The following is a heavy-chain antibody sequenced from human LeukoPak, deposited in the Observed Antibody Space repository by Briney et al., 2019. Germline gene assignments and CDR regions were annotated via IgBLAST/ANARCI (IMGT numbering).Heavy chain of an antibody. CDR1: GYTFTSYG. J-gene: IGHJ4*02. Sequence: ASVKVSCKASGYTFTSYGISWVRQAPGQGLEWMGWISAYNGNTSYAQKLQGRVTMTTDTSTSTAYMELRSLRSDDTAVYYCARDGEYSSGWYYFDYWGQGTLVTVSS. CDR3: ARDGEYSSGWYYFDY. CDR2: ISAYNGNT. D-gene: IGHD6-19*01. V-gene: IGHV1-18*01.